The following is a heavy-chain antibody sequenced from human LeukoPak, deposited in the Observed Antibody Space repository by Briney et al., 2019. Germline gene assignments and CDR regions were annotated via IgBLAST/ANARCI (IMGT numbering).Heavy chain of an antibody. V-gene: IGHV4-59*01. J-gene: IGHJ4*02. Sequence: SETLSLTCTVSGGSISSYYWSWIRQPPGKGLKWIGYIYYSGSTNYNPSLKSRVTISVDTSKNQFSLKLSSVTAADTAVYYCARVHYDSSGYRKFDYWGQGTLVTVSS. D-gene: IGHD3-22*01. CDR1: GGSISSYY. CDR2: IYYSGST. CDR3: ARVHYDSSGYRKFDY.